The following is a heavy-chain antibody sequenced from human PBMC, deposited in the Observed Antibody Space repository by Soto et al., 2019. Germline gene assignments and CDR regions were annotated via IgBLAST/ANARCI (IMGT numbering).Heavy chain of an antibody. CDR2: ISWNSGSI. J-gene: IGHJ3*02. D-gene: IGHD7-27*01. Sequence: EVQLVESGGGLVQPGRSLRLSCAASGFTFDDYAMHWVRQAPGKGLEWVSGISWNSGSIGYADSVKGRFTISRDNAKNSLYLQMNSLRAEDTALYYCANDITGDLSGGAFDIWGQGTMVTVSS. CDR1: GFTFDDYA. CDR3: ANDITGDLSGGAFDI. V-gene: IGHV3-9*01.